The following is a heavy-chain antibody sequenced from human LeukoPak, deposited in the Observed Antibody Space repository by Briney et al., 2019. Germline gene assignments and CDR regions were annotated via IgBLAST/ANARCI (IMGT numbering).Heavy chain of an antibody. V-gene: IGHV1-18*01. CDR3: ARDGTGVNFDC. CDR1: GYTFSSYG. J-gene: IGHJ4*02. CDR2: ISAYNGNT. Sequence: ASVKVSCKASGYTFSSYGITWVRQAAGQGLEWMGWISAYNGNTNYAQILQGRVTMTTDTTTSTSDMELRSLRTDDPAVYYCARDGTGVNFDCWGQGTLVTVSS. D-gene: IGHD7-27*01.